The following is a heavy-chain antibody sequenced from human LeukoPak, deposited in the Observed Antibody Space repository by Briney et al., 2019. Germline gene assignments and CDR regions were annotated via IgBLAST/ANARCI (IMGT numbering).Heavy chain of an antibody. Sequence: GRSLRLSCAASGFTFSSYSMNWVRQAPGKGLEWVAVISYDGSNKYYADSVKGRFTISRDNSKNTLYLQMNSLRAEDTAVYYCARDFCSSTSCYPDYWGQGTLVTVSS. J-gene: IGHJ4*02. CDR1: GFTFSSYS. CDR3: ARDFCSSTSCYPDY. V-gene: IGHV3-30*03. CDR2: ISYDGSNK. D-gene: IGHD2-2*01.